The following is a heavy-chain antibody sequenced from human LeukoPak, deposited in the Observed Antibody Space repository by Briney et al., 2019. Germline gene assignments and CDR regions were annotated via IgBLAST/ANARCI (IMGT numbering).Heavy chain of an antibody. CDR2: IYYSGST. J-gene: IGHJ4*02. D-gene: IGHD3-9*01. Sequence: SETLSLTCTVSGGSISSSIYYWGWIRQPPGKGLEWIGSIYYSGSTYYNPSLKSRVTISVDTSKNQFSLKLSSVTAADTAVYYCARQDRGYDILTGYYGGGVDYWGQGNLVTVSS. CDR3: ARQDRGYDILTGYYGGGVDY. V-gene: IGHV4-39*01. CDR1: GGSISSSIYY.